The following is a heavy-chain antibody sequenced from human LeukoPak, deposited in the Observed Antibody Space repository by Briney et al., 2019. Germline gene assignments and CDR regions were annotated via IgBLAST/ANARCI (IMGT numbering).Heavy chain of an antibody. CDR3: SRGGRRAATIEDYDYYYIDS. D-gene: IGHD5-12*01. V-gene: IGHV4-61*02. CDR1: GGSISSGSYY. Sequence: SETLSLTCTVSGGSISSGSYYWSWIRQPAGKGLEWIGRIYTSGSTNYNPSLKSRVTISVDTSNNKFSLTLSSVTTADTAVYYCSRGGRRAATIEDYDYYYIDSWGKGSTVTISS. CDR2: IYTSGST. J-gene: IGHJ6*03.